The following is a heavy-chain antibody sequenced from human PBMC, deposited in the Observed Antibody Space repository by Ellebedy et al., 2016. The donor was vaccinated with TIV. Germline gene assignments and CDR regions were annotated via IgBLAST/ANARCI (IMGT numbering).Heavy chain of an antibody. CDR2: INTKTGNP. CDR3: AREAWIMDV. CDR1: GYTFTNYG. J-gene: IGHJ6*02. V-gene: IGHV7-4-1*02. D-gene: IGHD5-12*01. Sequence: ASVKVSCKASGYTFTNYGFSWVRQAPGQGLEWMGWINTKTGNPTFAPGLTERFVFSLDTSVSTAYLEISSLKAEDTATYFCAREAWIMDVWGQGTTVTVSS.